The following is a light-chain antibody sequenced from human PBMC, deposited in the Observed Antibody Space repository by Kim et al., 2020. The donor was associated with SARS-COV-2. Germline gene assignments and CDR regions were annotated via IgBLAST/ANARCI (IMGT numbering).Light chain of an antibody. J-gene: IGKJ1*01. V-gene: IGKV1-5*01. CDR3: QQYNSYSPS. Sequence: APVRDRVTITFRASHRISSWLAWYQQTPEKAPELHIYGDSSVESGVPARFSGSGSGTEFTLTISSLQHDDFATYFCQQYNSYSPSFGQGNKVDIK. CDR2: GDS. CDR1: HRISSW.